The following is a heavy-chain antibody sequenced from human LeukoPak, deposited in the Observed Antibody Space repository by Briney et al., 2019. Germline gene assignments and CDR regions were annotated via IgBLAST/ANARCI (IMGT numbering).Heavy chain of an antibody. CDR1: GDTFNNYI. Sequence: SVKVSCKASGDTFNNYIITWVRQAPGQGLEWMGGVKPLFNTPNYAQKFQGRITIITDASTHTSYMELRSLRSEDTAVYSCARVDRRHFYMDVWGKGTTVTVSS. CDR3: ARVDRRHFYMDV. D-gene: IGHD2/OR15-2a*01. J-gene: IGHJ6*03. CDR2: VKPLFNTP. V-gene: IGHV1-69*05.